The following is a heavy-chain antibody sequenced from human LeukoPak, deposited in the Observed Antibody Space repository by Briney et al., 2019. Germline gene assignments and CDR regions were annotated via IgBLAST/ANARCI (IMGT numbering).Heavy chain of an antibody. V-gene: IGHV3-23*01. Sequence: PGGSLRLSCVASGFTFSRFAMSWVRQAPGKGLEWVSAISGSGGSTYYADSVKGRFTISRDNSKKTLYLQMNSLRAEDTAVYYCAKAKLVGGTTYYYYGMDVWGQGTTVTVSS. J-gene: IGHJ6*02. CDR2: ISGSGGST. CDR3: AKAKLVGGTTYYYYGMDV. CDR1: GFTFSRFA. D-gene: IGHD1-26*01.